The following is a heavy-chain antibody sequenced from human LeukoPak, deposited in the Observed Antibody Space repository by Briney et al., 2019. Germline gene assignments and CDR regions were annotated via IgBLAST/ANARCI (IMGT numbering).Heavy chain of an antibody. J-gene: IGHJ4*02. CDR1: GYRFTSFG. V-gene: IGHV1-18*01. D-gene: IGHD6-19*01. CDR3: ARDGSSSGLIDY. CDR2: ISAYNGNT. Sequence: ASVKVSCKASGYRFTSFGISWVRQAPGQGLEWMGWISAYNGNTNYAQKLQGRVTMTTDTSTSTVYMELSSLRSEDTAVYYCARDGSSSGLIDYWGQGTLVTVS.